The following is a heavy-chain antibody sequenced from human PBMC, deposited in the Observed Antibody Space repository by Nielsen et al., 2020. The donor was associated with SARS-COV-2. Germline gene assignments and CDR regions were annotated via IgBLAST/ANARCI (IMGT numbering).Heavy chain of an antibody. CDR1: GFTFSTFA. CDR3: AKEAKGPGTGVSDS. V-gene: IGHV3-23*01. J-gene: IGHJ4*02. CDR2: ISGPYDTA. D-gene: IGHD3-10*01. Sequence: GGSLRLSCVASGFTFSTFAMNWVRQATGKGLEWVAHISGPYDTAYYSDSVKDRFLLSRDNSEHTLYLQMDRLRVEDTAVYYCAKEAKGPGTGVSDSWGQGTLVSVSS.